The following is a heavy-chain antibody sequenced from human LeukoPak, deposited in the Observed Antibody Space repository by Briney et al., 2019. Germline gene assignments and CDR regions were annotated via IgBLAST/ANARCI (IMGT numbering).Heavy chain of an antibody. D-gene: IGHD3-10*01. CDR2: IHYSGST. CDR1: GGSFSSSY. J-gene: IGHJ4*02. Sequence: PSETLSLTCTVSGGSFSSSYWSWIRQPPGKGLEWIGYIHYSGSTNNNPSLMSRVTISIDTSKNQFSLKLRSVTAADTAVYYCTRHGPGPRSFGYYFDYWGQGTPVTFSS. V-gene: IGHV4-59*08. CDR3: TRHGPGPRSFGYYFDY.